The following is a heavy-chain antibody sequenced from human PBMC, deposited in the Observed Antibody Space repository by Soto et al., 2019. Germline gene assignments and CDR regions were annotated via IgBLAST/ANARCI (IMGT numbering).Heavy chain of an antibody. CDR1: GFTFSSYD. CDR2: IGAAGDT. J-gene: IGHJ6*02. V-gene: IGHV3-13*04. Sequence: EVQLVESGGGLVQPGGSLRLSCAASGFTFSSYDMHWVRQGTGKGLEWVSAIGAAGDTYYPGSVKGRFTISRENAKYSLYLQMNSLRAGDTAVYYCARARSYGMDVWGQGTTVTVSS. CDR3: ARARSYGMDV.